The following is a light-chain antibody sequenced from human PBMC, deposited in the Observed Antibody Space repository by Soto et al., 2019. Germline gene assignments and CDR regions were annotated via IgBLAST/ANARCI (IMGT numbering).Light chain of an antibody. CDR1: NSDVGNYNL. CDR3: CSYAGSNYV. J-gene: IGLJ1*01. V-gene: IGLV2-23*02. CDR2: EVS. Sequence: QSALTQPASVSGSPGQSITISCTGTNSDVGNYNLVSWYQHHPGKAPKLMIYEVSKRPSGVSNRFSGSKSGDTASLTISGLQAEDEADYYCCSYAGSNYVFGTGTKLTVL.